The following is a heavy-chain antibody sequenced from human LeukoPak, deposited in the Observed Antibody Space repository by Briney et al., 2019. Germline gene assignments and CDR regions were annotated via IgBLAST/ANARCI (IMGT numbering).Heavy chain of an antibody. CDR3: AKEVLGYFDF. Sequence: PGGSLRLSCAASGFTFSNYAMSWVRQAPGKGLEWVSAITTNGRSTYYADSVKGRFTISRDNSKDTLYLQMNNLRADDTALYYCAKEVLGYFDFWGQGTQVTVSS. D-gene: IGHD4/OR15-4a*01. CDR1: GFTFSNYA. V-gene: IGHV3-23*01. CDR2: ITTNGRST. J-gene: IGHJ4*02.